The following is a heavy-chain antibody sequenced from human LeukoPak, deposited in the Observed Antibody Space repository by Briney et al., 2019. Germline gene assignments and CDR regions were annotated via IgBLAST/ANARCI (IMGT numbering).Heavy chain of an antibody. CDR3: ASGLGYCSGGSCYYYGMDV. J-gene: IGHJ6*02. D-gene: IGHD2-15*01. Sequence: PSETLSLTCTVSGGSISTFYWSCIRQPPGKGLEWIGYIYYSGSTNYNPSLKNRVTISVDTSKNQFSLKLSSVTAADTAVYYCASGLGYCSGGSCYYYGMDVWGQGITVTVSS. CDR2: IYYSGST. CDR1: GGSISTFY. V-gene: IGHV4-59*08.